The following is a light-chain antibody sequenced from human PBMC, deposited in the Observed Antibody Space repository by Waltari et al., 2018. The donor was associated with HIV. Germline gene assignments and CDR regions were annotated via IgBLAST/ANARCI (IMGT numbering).Light chain of an antibody. CDR1: NSNVGSNY. CDR2: RDS. CDR3: ATWDDSLNGVL. J-gene: IGLJ2*01. Sequence: QSVLTQPPSASEIPGQRVTISCTGGNSNVGSNYVYWYQQVPGTAPKLLVYRDSQRQSGVPDRFTGSKSGTSAFLAISGLRSEDEADYYCATWDDSLNGVLFGGGTKLTVL. V-gene: IGLV1-47*01.